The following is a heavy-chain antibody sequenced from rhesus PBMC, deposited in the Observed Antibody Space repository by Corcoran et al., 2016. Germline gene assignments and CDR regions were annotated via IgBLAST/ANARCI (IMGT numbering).Heavy chain of an antibody. D-gene: IGHD3-16*01. CDR2: ISNGGGST. CDR3: AKVTIGYYFDY. CDR1: GSTFRSYG. V-gene: IGHV3S5*01. J-gene: IGHJ4*01. Sequence: EVQLVETGGGLVQPGGSLRLSCAASGSTFRSYGMRWVCQAPGKGLEWVSYISNGGGSTYDADSVKGQFTISRDNSKNTLSLQMNSLRAEDTAVYYCAKVTIGYYFDYWGQGVLVTVSS.